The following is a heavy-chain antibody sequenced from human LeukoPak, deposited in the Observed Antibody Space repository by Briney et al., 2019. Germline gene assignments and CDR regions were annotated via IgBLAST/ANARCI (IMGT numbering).Heavy chain of an antibody. V-gene: IGHV4-34*01. J-gene: IGHJ6*02. CDR1: GGSFSGYY. CDR2: INHSGST. Sequence: PSETLSLTCAVYGGSFSGYYWSWIRQPPGKGLEWIGEINHSGSTNCNPSLKSRVTISVDTSKNQFSLKLSSVTAADTAVYYCARDGGTSYYYYGMDVWGQGTTVTVSS. CDR3: ARDGGTSYYYYGMDV. D-gene: IGHD4-23*01.